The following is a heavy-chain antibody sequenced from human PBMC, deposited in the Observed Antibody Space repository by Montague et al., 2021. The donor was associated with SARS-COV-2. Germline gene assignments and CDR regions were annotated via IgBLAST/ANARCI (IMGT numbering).Heavy chain of an antibody. CDR2: ISSSGSSI. CDR3: AREGYYDSSGYPLSY. D-gene: IGHD3-22*01. J-gene: IGHJ4*02. Sequence: SLRLSCAASGFTFSSYEMNWVRQAPGKGLEWVSYISSSGSSIYYADSVKGRFTISRYNAKNSLYLQMNSLRAEDTAVYYCAREGYYDSSGYPLSYWGQGTLVTVSS. V-gene: IGHV3-48*03. CDR1: GFTFSSYE.